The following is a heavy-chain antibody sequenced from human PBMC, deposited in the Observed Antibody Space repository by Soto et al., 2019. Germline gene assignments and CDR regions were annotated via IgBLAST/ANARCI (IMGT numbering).Heavy chain of an antibody. CDR2: IYHSGST. CDR3: ARDRAVSARGSFDY. V-gene: IGHV4-4*02. Sequence: QVQLQESGPGLVEPSGTLSLTCAVSGGSVSSTNWWSWVRQPPGKGLEWIGEIYHSGSTYYNPSLKSRVTISVDKSENQFSLRLSSVTAADTAVYFCARDRAVSARGSFDYWGQGTLVTVSS. D-gene: IGHD6-19*01. CDR1: GGSVSSTNW. J-gene: IGHJ4*02.